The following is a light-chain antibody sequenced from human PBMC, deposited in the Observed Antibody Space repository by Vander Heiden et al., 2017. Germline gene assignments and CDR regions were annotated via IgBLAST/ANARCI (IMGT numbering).Light chain of an antibody. CDR2: DNN. CDR1: SSNIGNNY. Sequence: QSVLTQPPSVSAAPGQKVTISCSGSSSNIGNNYVSWYQQLPGTAPKLLIYDNNKRPSGIPDRFSGSKSGTSATLGITGLQTGDEADYYCGTWDSSLCVFYVFGTGTKVTVL. V-gene: IGLV1-51*01. J-gene: IGLJ1*01. CDR3: GTWDSSLCVFYV.